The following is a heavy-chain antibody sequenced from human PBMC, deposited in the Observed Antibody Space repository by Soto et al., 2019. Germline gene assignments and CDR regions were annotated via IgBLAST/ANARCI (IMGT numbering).Heavy chain of an antibody. Sequence: QVQLVQSGAEVKKPGASVKVSCKASGYTFASYAISWMRQAPGQGLEWMGWISAYNGNTIYAQKLQGRVTMTTDTSTSTANMELRSLRSDDTAVYYCARDPPPPDYWGQGTLVTVSS. V-gene: IGHV1-18*01. CDR2: ISAYNGNT. CDR1: GYTFASYA. CDR3: ARDPPPPDY. J-gene: IGHJ4*02.